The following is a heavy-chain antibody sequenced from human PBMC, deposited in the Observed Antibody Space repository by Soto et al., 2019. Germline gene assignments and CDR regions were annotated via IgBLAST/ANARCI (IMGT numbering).Heavy chain of an antibody. D-gene: IGHD1-7*01. V-gene: IGHV6-1*01. Sequence: QTLSLTCAISGDSVSTNIAAWSWIRQSPSRGLEWLGRTLYRSSKWYNEYAVSVKSRMTINPDTSKNQFSLQLSSVTPEDTAVYYCARDAAPTLNYPHGMDVWGQGTAVTVSS. J-gene: IGHJ6*02. CDR3: ARDAAPTLNYPHGMDV. CDR2: TLYRSSKWYN. CDR1: GDSVSTNIAA.